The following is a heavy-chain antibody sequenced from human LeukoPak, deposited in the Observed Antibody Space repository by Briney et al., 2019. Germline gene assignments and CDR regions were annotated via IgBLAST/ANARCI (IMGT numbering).Heavy chain of an antibody. V-gene: IGHV4-4*07. CDR1: GGSISSYY. CDR3: ARPMTMALDAFDI. D-gene: IGHD4/OR15-4a*01. CDR2: IYTSGST. J-gene: IGHJ3*02. Sequence: PSETLSLTCTVSGGSISSYYWSWIRQPAGKGLEWMGRIYTSGSTNYNPSLKRRLTMSVDTSKNQFSLKLSSVTAADTAVYYCARPMTMALDAFDIWGQGTMVTVSS.